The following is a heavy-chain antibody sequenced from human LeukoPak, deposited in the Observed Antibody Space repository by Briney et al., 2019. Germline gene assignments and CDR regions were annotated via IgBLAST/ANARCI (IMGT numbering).Heavy chain of an antibody. V-gene: IGHV1-69*13. Sequence: GASVKVSCKASGGTFSSYAISWVRQAPGQGLEWMGGIIPISGTANYAQKFQGRVTITADESTSTAYMELSSLRSEDTAVYYCARDCSGGSCHYYFDYWGQGTLVTVSS. D-gene: IGHD2-15*01. CDR2: IIPISGTA. J-gene: IGHJ4*02. CDR3: ARDCSGGSCHYYFDY. CDR1: GGTFSSYA.